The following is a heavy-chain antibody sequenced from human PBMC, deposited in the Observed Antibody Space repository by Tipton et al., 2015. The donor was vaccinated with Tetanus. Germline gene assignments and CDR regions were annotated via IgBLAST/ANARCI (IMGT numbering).Heavy chain of an antibody. CDR2: TDYFGTT. V-gene: IGHV4-59*01. Sequence: TLSLTCTVSGGSISTYHWNWIRQSPGKGLEWIGYTDYFGTTKYNPSLKSRVAMSVDTSKNQFSLRLNSVTAADTAMYYCVRSSPIRVADKWGVDWFDPWGQGTLVTVSS. D-gene: IGHD6-19*01. CDR3: VRSSPIRVADKWGVDWFDP. CDR1: GGSISTYH. J-gene: IGHJ5*02.